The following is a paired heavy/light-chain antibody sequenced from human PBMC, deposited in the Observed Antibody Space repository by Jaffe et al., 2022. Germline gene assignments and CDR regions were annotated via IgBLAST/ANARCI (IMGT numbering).Light chain of an antibody. CDR2: KAS. CDR1: QSISSW. Sequence: DIQMTQSPSTLSASVGDRVTITCRASQSISSWLAWYQQKPGKAPKLLIYKASSLESGVPSRFSGSGSGTEFTLTISSLQPDDFVTYYCQQYNSYPWTFGQGTKVEIK. V-gene: IGKV1-5*03. CDR3: QQYNSYPWT. J-gene: IGKJ1*01.
Heavy chain of an antibody. V-gene: IGHV4-61*02. D-gene: IGHD4-17*01. J-gene: IGHJ4*02. Sequence: QVQLQESGPGLVKPSQTLSLTCTVSGGSISSGSYYWSWIRQPAGKGLECIGRIYTSGTTNYNPSLTSRVTISVDTSKNQFSLKMSSVTAADTAVYYCARTDYGNNPRGSGFDLWGQGTLVTVSS. CDR3: ARTDYGNNPRGSGFDL. CDR2: IYTSGTT. CDR1: GGSISSGSYY.